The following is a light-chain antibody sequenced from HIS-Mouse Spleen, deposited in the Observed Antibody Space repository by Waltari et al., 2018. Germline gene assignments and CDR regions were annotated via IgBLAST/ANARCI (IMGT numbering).Light chain of an antibody. J-gene: IGLJ2*01. V-gene: IGLV3-10*01. CDR1: ALPKKY. CDR2: EDS. CDR3: YSTDSSGNHRV. Sequence: VSPGHTARITCSGDALPKKYAYWYQQKSGQAPVLVIYEDSKRPSGIPERFSGSSSGTMATLTISGAQVEDEADYYCYSTDSSGNHRVFGGGTKLTVL.